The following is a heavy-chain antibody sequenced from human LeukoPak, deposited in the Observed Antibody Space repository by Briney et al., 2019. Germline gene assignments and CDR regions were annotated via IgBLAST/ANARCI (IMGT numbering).Heavy chain of an antibody. V-gene: IGHV3-23*01. CDR2: ISGSGGST. J-gene: IGHJ4*02. Sequence: GGSLRLSCAASGFTVSSNYMSWVRQAPGKGLEWVSAISGSGGSTHYADSVKGRFTISRDNSKNTLYLQMNSLRAEDTAVYYCAKAGSGWYYYFDYWGQGTLVTVSS. D-gene: IGHD6-19*01. CDR1: GFTVSSNY. CDR3: AKAGSGWYYYFDY.